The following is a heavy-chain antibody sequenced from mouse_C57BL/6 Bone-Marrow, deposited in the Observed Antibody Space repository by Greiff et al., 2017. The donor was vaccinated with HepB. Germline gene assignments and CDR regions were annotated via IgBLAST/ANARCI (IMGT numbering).Heavy chain of an antibody. J-gene: IGHJ3*01. CDR2: ISSGGSYT. CDR1: GFTFSSYG. Sequence: EVKLVESGGDLVKPGGSLKLSCAASGFTFSSYGMSWVRQTPDKRLEWVATISSGGSYTYYPDSVKGRITISRDNAKNTLYLQMSSLKSEDTAMYYCARHRGYYDREGFAYWGQGTLVTVSA. CDR3: ARHRGYYDREGFAY. V-gene: IGHV5-6*01. D-gene: IGHD1-1*01.